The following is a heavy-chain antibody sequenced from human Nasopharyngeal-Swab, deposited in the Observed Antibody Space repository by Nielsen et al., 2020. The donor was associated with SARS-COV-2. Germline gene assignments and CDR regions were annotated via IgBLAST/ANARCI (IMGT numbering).Heavy chain of an antibody. V-gene: IGHV3-23*01. CDR3: AKGVGYGDTGCFDE. D-gene: IGHD4-17*01. CDR1: GFTYSTYA. J-gene: IGHJ4*02. CDR2: ISGSGDNT. Sequence: LKISCVASGFTYSTYAMSWVRLAPGKGLEWVSGISGSGDNTYYADSVMGRFTISRDNAMETLYLQMNSLRLDDTAVYYCAKGVGYGDTGCFDEWGQGTLVTASS.